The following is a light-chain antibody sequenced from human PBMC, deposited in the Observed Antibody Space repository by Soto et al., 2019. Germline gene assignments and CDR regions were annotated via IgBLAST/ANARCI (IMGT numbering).Light chain of an antibody. CDR1: QGIYDS. CDR3: QQLHNYPRT. J-gene: IGKJ1*01. Sequence: AIQLTQSPSSLSASVGDRVTITCRASQGIYDSLAWYQQKPGRAPNLLIYAVSRLQSGVPSMFIGSGSDTEFTLSINNLQPEEFAIYYCQQLHNYPRTFDQGTKVEVK. V-gene: IGKV1D-13*01. CDR2: AVS.